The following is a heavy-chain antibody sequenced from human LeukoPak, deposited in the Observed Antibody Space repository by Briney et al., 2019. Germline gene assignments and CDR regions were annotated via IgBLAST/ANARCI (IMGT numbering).Heavy chain of an antibody. CDR2: ISAYNGNT. CDR3: ARRGDILTGYSDDY. V-gene: IGHV1-18*04. D-gene: IGHD3-9*01. CDR1: GYTFTGYY. Sequence: ASVKVSCKASGYTFTGYYMHWVRQAPGQGLEWMGWISAYNGNTNYAQKLQGRVTMTTDTSTSTAYMELRSLRSDDTAVYYCARRGDILTGYSDDYWGQGALVTVSS. J-gene: IGHJ4*02.